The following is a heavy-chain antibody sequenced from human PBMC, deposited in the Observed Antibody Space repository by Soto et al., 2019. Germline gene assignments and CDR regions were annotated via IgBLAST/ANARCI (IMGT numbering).Heavy chain of an antibody. Sequence: GGSRRLSCAASGFTFSSCAMSWVRQAPGKGLEWVSGISGSGGRTFYADSVKGRFTISRDNSKNTLYLQMNSLRDEDTAVYYCARDRARSAAMVTYGLDYWGQGTLVTVSS. CDR2: ISGSGGRT. J-gene: IGHJ4*02. D-gene: IGHD5-18*01. CDR3: ARDRARSAAMVTYGLDY. V-gene: IGHV3-23*01. CDR1: GFTFSSCA.